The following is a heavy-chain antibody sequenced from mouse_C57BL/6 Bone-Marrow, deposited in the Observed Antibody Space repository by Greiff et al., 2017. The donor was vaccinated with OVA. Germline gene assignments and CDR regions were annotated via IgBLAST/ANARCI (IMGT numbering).Heavy chain of an antibody. J-gene: IGHJ4*01. V-gene: IGHV2-5*01. D-gene: IGHD1-1*01. CDR1: GFSLTSYG. Sequence: VMLVESGPGLVQPSQSLSITCTVSGFSLTSYGVHWVRQSPGKGLEWLGVIWRGGSTDYNAPFMSRLSITKDNSKSQVFFKMNSLQADDTAIYYCAKRGTTVVGAMDYWGQGTSVTVSS. CDR3: AKRGTTVVGAMDY. CDR2: IWRGGST.